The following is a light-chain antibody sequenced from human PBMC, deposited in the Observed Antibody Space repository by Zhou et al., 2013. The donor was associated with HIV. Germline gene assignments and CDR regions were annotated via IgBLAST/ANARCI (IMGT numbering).Light chain of an antibody. Sequence: AIRMIQSPSSFSASTGDRVTITCRASQGISTYLAWYQQKPGKAPKLLIYGASSLQSGVPSRFSGSGSGTDFTLTINCLQSEDFATYYCQQYYTYPRSFGQGTKLE. V-gene: IGKV1-8*01. CDR3: QQYYTYPRS. J-gene: IGKJ2*01. CDR1: QGISTY. CDR2: GAS.